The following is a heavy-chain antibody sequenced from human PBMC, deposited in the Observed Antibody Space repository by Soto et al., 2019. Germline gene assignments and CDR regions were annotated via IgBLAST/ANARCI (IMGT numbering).Heavy chain of an antibody. J-gene: IGHJ4*02. CDR1: GSSFTSYW. CDR2: IYPGDSDT. Sequence: GEFLKISCKGSGSSFTSYWIGWVRQMPGKGLEWMGVIYPGDSDTRYSPSFQGQVTISAEKSISTAYLQWGNLKASDTAMYYCARRKADDCSNYVGYWGQGTLVTVSS. V-gene: IGHV5-51*01. D-gene: IGHD4-4*01. CDR3: ARRKADDCSNYVGY.